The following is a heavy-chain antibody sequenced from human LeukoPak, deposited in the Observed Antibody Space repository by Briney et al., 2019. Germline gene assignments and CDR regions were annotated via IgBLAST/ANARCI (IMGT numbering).Heavy chain of an antibody. J-gene: IGHJ4*02. CDR2: IYYSGST. CDR3: ASLPHDYSNVMLKN. Sequence: KPSETLSLTSGVSGGSITSTNYWTWVRQPPGKGLEWIGSIYYSGSTYYNPSLKSRVTISVDTSKNQFSLKLSSVTAADTAVYYCASLPHDYSNVMLKNWGQGTLVTVSS. CDR1: GGSITSTNY. D-gene: IGHD4-11*01. V-gene: IGHV4-39*01.